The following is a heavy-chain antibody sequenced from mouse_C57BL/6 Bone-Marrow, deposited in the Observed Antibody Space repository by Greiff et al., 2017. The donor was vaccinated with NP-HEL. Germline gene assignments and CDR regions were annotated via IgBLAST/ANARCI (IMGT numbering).Heavy chain of an antibody. CDR2: IHPNSGST. CDR3: AKSFYGSGYVTWFAY. CDR1: GYTFTSYW. Sequence: QVQLKQPGAELVKPGASVKLSCKASGYTFTSYWMHWVKQRPGQGLEWIGMIHPNSGSTNYNEKFKSKATLTVDKSSSTAYMQLSSLTSEDSAVYYVAKSFYGSGYVTWFAYWGQGTLVTVSA. J-gene: IGHJ3*01. V-gene: IGHV1-64*01. D-gene: IGHD1-1*01.